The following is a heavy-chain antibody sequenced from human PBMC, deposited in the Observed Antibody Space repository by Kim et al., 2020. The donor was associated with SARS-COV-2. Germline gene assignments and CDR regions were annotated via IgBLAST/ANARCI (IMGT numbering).Heavy chain of an antibody. V-gene: IGHV3-21*01. CDR3: ARVGLVHNLGMDV. Sequence: EGSLRLSCAASGFTFSSYSMNWVRQAPGKGLEWVSSISSSSSYIYYADSVKGRFTISRDNAKNSLYLQMNSLRAEDTAVYYCARVGLVHNLGMDVWGQGTTVTVSS. J-gene: IGHJ6*02. D-gene: IGHD6-19*01. CDR1: GFTFSSYS. CDR2: ISSSSSYI.